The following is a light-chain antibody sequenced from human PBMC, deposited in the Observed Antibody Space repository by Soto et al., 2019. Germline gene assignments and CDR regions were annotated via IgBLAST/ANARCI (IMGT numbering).Light chain of an antibody. J-gene: IGLJ1*01. V-gene: IGLV2-23*01. Sequence: QSALTQPASVSGSPGQSITISCTGTSSDVGSYNLVSWYQQHPGKAPKLMIYEGSKRPSGVSNRFSGSKSGNTASLTISGLQAEDEADYYCCSYAGSSTHYNNVFGTGTKLTVL. CDR1: SSDVGSYNL. CDR2: EGS. CDR3: CSYAGSSTHYNNV.